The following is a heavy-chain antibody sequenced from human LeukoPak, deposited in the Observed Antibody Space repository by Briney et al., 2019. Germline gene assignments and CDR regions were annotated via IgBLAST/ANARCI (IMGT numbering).Heavy chain of an antibody. CDR1: GYTFTGYY. CDR2: INPNSGGT. V-gene: IGHV1-2*04. CDR3: ARDRTAVAGPRIYFDY. D-gene: IGHD6-19*01. Sequence: ASVKVSCKASGYTFTGYYMHWVRQAPGQGLEWMGWINPNSGGTNYAQKFQGWVTMTRDTSISTAYMELSRLRSDDTAVYYCARDRTAVAGPRIYFDYWGQGTLVTVSS. J-gene: IGHJ4*02.